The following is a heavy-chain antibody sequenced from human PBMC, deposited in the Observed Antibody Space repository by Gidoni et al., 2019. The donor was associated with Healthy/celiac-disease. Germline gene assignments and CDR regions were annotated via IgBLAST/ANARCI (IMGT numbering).Heavy chain of an antibody. Sequence: EVQLVESGGGLVQPGGSLRLSCAASGFTFRSYSMNWGRQAPGKGLEWVSYISSSSSTIYYADSVKGRFTISRDNAKNSLYLKMNSLRDEDTAVYYCARDTGWATPNWVDPWGQGTLVTVSS. V-gene: IGHV3-48*02. D-gene: IGHD5-12*01. CDR3: ARDTGWATPNWVDP. CDR2: ISSSSSTI. J-gene: IGHJ5*02. CDR1: GFTFRSYS.